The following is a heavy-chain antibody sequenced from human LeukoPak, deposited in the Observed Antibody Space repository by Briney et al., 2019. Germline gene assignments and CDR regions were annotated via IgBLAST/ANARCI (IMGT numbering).Heavy chain of an antibody. Sequence: GGSLRLSCEASGFPFSSNSMSWVRQARGKGLEWVSSITSSSRYIYYADSVKGRFTISRDNANNSLYLQMNSLRVEDTAVYYCAREALGRDYFDYWGQGTLVTVSS. CDR2: ITSSSRYI. CDR3: AREALGRDYFDY. V-gene: IGHV3-21*01. CDR1: GFPFSSNS. J-gene: IGHJ4*02. D-gene: IGHD7-27*01.